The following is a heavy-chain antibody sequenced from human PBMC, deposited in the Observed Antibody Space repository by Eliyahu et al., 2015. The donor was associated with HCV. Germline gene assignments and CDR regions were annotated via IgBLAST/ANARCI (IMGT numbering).Heavy chain of an antibody. CDR3: AGTSDDYTDYHIDH. Sequence: QVQLVQSGAEVKKPGSSVKISCKASGGTFSSYAFTWVRQAPGQGLEWMGRIIPILRISSNAQKFQGRVTLTADKFTSTAYMELSSLRSEDTAVYYCAGTSDDYTDYHIDHWGQGTLVTVSS. J-gene: IGHJ4*02. V-gene: IGHV1-69*04. D-gene: IGHD4-11*01. CDR1: GGTFSSYA. CDR2: IIPILRIS.